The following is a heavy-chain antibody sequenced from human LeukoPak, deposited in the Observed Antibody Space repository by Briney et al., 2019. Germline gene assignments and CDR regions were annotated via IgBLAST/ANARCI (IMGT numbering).Heavy chain of an antibody. CDR2: INHSGST. Sequence: SETLSLTCAVYGGSFSGYYWSWIRQPPGKGLEWIGEINHSGSTNYNPSLTSRVTISVDTSKNQLSLKLNSVTAADTAVYYCARGFRYIGFAIAVPGTPYYFDYWGQGTLVTVSS. V-gene: IGHV4-34*01. CDR1: GGSFSGYY. CDR3: ARGFRYIGFAIAVPGTPYYFDY. J-gene: IGHJ4*02. D-gene: IGHD6-19*01.